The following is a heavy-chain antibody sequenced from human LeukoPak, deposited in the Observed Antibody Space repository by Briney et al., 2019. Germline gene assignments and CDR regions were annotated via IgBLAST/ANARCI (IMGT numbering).Heavy chain of an antibody. Sequence: SETLSLTCTVSGYSISNGYYWGWVRQPPGKGLEWIGSIYHSGRTHYNPSLKGRVIIYVDTSKHYFSLKRSCLAAAAAALFYCARDETYSDVWSASAGGGNGNYLYYWGQGILVTVSS. V-gene: IGHV4-38-2*02. CDR3: ARDETYSDVWSASAGGGNGNYLYY. J-gene: IGHJ4*02. D-gene: IGHD3-3*01. CDR1: GYSISNGYY. CDR2: IYHSGRT.